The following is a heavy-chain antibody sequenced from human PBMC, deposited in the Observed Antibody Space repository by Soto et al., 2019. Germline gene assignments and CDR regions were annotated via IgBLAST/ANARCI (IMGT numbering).Heavy chain of an antibody. V-gene: IGHV1-8*01. CDR3: ARPSRGRIAAAGIFGY. J-gene: IGHJ4*02. CDR1: GYTFTSYD. D-gene: IGHD6-13*01. CDR2: MNPNSGNT. Sequence: GASVKVSCKASGYTFTSYDINWVRQATGQGLEWMGWMNPNSGNTGYAQKFQGRVTMTRNTSISTAYMELSSLRSEDTAVYYCARPSRGRIAAAGIFGYWAQGNLVTVSS.